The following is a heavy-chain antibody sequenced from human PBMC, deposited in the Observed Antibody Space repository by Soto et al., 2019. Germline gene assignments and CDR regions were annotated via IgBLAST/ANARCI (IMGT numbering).Heavy chain of an antibody. Sequence: GGSLRLSCAASGFTFSSYWMSWVRQAPGKGLEWVANIKQDGSEKYYVDSVKGRFTISRDNAKNSLYLQMNSLRAEDTAVYYCARVRASLRYFAGHFDYWGQGTLVTVSS. D-gene: IGHD3-9*01. CDR3: ARVRASLRYFAGHFDY. V-gene: IGHV3-7*05. CDR2: IKQDGSEK. CDR1: GFTFSSYW. J-gene: IGHJ4*02.